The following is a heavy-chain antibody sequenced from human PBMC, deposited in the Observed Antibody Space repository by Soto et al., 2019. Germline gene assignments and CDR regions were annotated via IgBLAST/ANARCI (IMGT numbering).Heavy chain of an antibody. CDR3: AKDRAVYYDSSGDYYYYYGMDV. CDR1: GFTFSSYG. CDR2: ISYDGSNK. V-gene: IGHV3-30*18. Sequence: GGSLRLSCAASGFTFSSYGMHWVRQAPGKGLEWVAVISYDGSNKYYADSVKGRFTISRDSSKNTLYLQMNSLRAEDTAVYYCAKDRAVYYDSSGDYYYYYGMDVWGQGTTVTVSS. D-gene: IGHD3-22*01. J-gene: IGHJ6*02.